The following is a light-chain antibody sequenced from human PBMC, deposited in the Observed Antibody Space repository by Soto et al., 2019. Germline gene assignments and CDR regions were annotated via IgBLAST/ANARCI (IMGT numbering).Light chain of an antibody. J-gene: IGKJ2*01. CDR1: QSVSSSY. CDR2: GAS. Sequence: EIVLTQSPGTLSLSPGERATLSCRASQSVSSSYLAWYQQKPGQAPRLLIYGASTRATGIPDRFSGSGSGTDFTLTISRLEPEDFAVFFCQQYAISPYTFVQGTKLEIK. V-gene: IGKV3-20*01. CDR3: QQYAISPYT.